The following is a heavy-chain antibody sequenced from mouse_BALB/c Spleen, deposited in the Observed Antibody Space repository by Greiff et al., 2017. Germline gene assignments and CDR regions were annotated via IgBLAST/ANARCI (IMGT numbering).Heavy chain of an antibody. Sequence: EVNLVESGGGLVQPGGSRKLSCAASGFTFSSFGMHWVRQAPEKGLEWVAYISSGSSTIYYADTVKGRFTISRDNPKNTLFLQMTSLRSEDTAMYYCAGYYAMDYWGQGTSVTVSS. CDR3: AGYYAMDY. CDR1: GFTFSSFG. CDR2: ISSGSSTI. J-gene: IGHJ4*01. V-gene: IGHV5-17*02.